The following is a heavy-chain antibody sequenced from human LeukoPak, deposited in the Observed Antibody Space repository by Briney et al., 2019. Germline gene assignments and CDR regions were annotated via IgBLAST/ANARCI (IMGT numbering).Heavy chain of an antibody. CDR3: ARHRGYSGYDPFDY. Sequence: SLYLSRTRSKHFLATNPTRCHHQITSKSLTCTPSLYPGDSDTRYSPSFQGQVTISADKSTGTAYLQWSSLKASDTAMYYCARHRGYSGYDPFDYWGQGTLLTVSS. CDR2: LYPGDSDT. D-gene: IGHD5-12*01. V-gene: IGHV5-51*07. J-gene: IGHJ4*02. CDR1: KHFLATNP.